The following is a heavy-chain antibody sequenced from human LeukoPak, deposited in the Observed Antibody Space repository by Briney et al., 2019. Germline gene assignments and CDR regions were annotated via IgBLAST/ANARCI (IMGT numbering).Heavy chain of an antibody. J-gene: IGHJ4*02. CDR1: GFTFTKYW. CDR2: IKQDGSDK. V-gene: IGHV3-7*03. Sequence: PGDSLRLSCAASGFTFTKYWMTWVRQAPGKGLEWVGNIKQDGSDKNYMDSVKGRFTISRDNTKNSVYLQMSSLRAEDTAVYYCAKARGDSSGYYPKSPDYWGQGTLVTVSS. CDR3: AKARGDSSGYYPKSPDY. D-gene: IGHD3-22*01.